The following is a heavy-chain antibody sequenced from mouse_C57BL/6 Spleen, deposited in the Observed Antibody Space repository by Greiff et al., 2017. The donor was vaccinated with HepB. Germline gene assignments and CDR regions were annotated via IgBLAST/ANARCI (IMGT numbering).Heavy chain of an antibody. CDR3: ATSLRYPYWYFDV. J-gene: IGHJ1*03. CDR1: GYSITSGYY. D-gene: IGHD1-1*01. CDR2: ISYDGSN. V-gene: IGHV3-6*01. Sequence: EVKLVESGPGLVKPSQSLSLTCSVTGYSITSGYYWNWIRQFPGNKLEWMGYISYDGSNNYNPSLKNRISITRDTSKNQFFLKLNSVTTEDTATYYCATSLRYPYWYFDVWGTGTTVTVSS.